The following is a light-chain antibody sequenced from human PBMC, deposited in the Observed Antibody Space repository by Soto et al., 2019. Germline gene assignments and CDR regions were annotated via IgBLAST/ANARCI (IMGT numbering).Light chain of an antibody. CDR3: QQYGSSPPWT. CDR2: GAS. CDR1: QSVSSKY. V-gene: IGKV3-20*01. Sequence: EIVLTQSPGTLSLSPGERATLSCRASQSVSSKYLAWYQQKVGQAPRLLIDGASSRATGIPDRFSGRGSGPDFTLTISRLEPEDFAVYYCQQYGSSPPWTFGQGTKV. J-gene: IGKJ1*01.